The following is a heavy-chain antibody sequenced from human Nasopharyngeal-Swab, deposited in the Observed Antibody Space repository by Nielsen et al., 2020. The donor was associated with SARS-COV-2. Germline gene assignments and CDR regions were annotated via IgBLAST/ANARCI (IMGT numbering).Heavy chain of an antibody. J-gene: IGHJ4*02. CDR1: GFVVSSNY. CDR2: IYSGGTT. CDR3: AYSSYYDILTGLSYAFDY. V-gene: IGHV3-53*04. Sequence: GGSLRLSCAASGFVVSSNYMGWVRPAPGKGLEWVSVIYSGGTTYYADSVRGRFTISRLNSKNSLYLQMNSLRPEDTAVYYCAYSSYYDILTGLSYAFDYWGQGTLVTVSS. D-gene: IGHD3-9*01.